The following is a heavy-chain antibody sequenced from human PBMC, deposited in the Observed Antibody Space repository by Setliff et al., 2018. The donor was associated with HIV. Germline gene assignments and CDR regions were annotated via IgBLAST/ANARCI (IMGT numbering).Heavy chain of an antibody. V-gene: IGHV3-30*04. CDR3: ASSYPNYNYGNYDFWSGYYHDDAFDI. Sequence: GESLTISCAASAFTFSNYNIHWVRQAPGKGLEWVAFISYDGNKKYYADSVKGRFTISRDNSKNTLYLQMDSLRTEDTAVYYCASSYPNYNYGNYDFWSGYYHDDAFDIWGQGTMVTVSS. CDR2: ISYDGNKK. J-gene: IGHJ3*02. D-gene: IGHD3-3*01. CDR1: AFTFSNYN.